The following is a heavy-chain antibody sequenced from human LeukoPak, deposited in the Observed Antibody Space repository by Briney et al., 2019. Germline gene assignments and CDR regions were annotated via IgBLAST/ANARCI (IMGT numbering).Heavy chain of an antibody. CDR3: ARDVEGYCSSTSCYGYNWFDP. CDR1: GGSISSYY. CDR2: IYYSGST. J-gene: IGHJ5*02. V-gene: IGHV4-59*12. Sequence: PETLSLTCTVSGGSISSYYWSWIRQPPGKGLEWIGYIYYSGSTNYNPSLKSRVTISVDTSKDQFSLKLSSVTAADTAVYYCARDVEGYCSSTSCYGYNWFDPWGQGTLVTVSS. D-gene: IGHD2-2*01.